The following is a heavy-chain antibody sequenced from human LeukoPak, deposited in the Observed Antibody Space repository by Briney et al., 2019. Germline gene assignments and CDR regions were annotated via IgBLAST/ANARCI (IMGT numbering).Heavy chain of an antibody. CDR3: ARDSDRYNWNY. Sequence: SETLSLTCTVSGYSISSGYYWGWIRQPPGKGLEWIGSIYHSGSTYYNPSLKSRVTISVDTSKNQFSLKLSSVTAADTAVYYCARDSDRYNWNYWGQGTLVTVSS. D-gene: IGHD1-20*01. CDR1: GYSISSGYY. J-gene: IGHJ4*02. CDR2: IYHSGST. V-gene: IGHV4-38-2*02.